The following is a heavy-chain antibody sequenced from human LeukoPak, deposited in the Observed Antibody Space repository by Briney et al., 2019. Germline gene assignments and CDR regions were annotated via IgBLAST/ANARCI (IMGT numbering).Heavy chain of an antibody. V-gene: IGHV3-15*01. CDR2: IKSKTDGGTT. CDR3: AKGPSMMEVVPDY. D-gene: IGHD3-22*01. CDR1: GFTFSNAW. Sequence: GGSLRLSCAASGFTFSNAWMSWVRQAPGKGLEWVGRIKSKTDGGTTDYAAPVKGRFTISRDDSKNTLYLQMNSLRAEDTAVYYCAKGPSMMEVVPDYWGQGTLVTVSS. J-gene: IGHJ4*02.